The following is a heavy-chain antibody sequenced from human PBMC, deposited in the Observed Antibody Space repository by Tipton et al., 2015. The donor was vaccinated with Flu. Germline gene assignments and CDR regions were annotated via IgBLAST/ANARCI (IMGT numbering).Heavy chain of an antibody. Sequence: QVQLVQSGPEVKKPGSSVKVSCKASGGTFSSYAISWVRQAPGQGLEWMGGIIPILGIANYAQKFQGRVTITADESTSTAYMELSSLRSEDTAVYYCARDLGREAAFARGDYWGQGTLVTVSS. CDR2: IIPILGIA. V-gene: IGHV1-69*01. D-gene: IGHD3-10*01. CDR3: ARDLGREAAFARGDY. CDR1: GGTFSSYA. J-gene: IGHJ4*02.